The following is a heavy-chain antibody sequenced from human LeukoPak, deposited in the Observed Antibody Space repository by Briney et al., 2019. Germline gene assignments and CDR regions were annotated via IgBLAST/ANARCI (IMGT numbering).Heavy chain of an antibody. CDR2: IYHSGST. D-gene: IGHD3-22*01. CDR1: GGSISSSNW. CDR3: ARKTYYDSSGYNDAFDI. Sequence: SGTLSLTCAVSGGSISSSNWWSWVRQPPGKGLEWIGEIYHSGSTNYNPSLKSRVTISVDKSKNQFSLKLSSVTAADTAVYYCARKTYYDSSGYNDAFDIWGQGTMVTVSS. V-gene: IGHV4-4*02. J-gene: IGHJ3*02.